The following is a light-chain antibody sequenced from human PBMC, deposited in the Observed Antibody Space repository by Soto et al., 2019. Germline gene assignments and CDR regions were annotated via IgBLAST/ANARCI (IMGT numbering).Light chain of an antibody. CDR3: QSYDSSLSGSGV. CDR2: GNS. J-gene: IGLJ1*01. V-gene: IGLV1-40*01. Sequence: QSVLTQPPSVSGAPGQRVTISCTGSSSNIGGGHDVHWYQQLPGTAPKLLIYGNSNRPSGVPDRFSGSKSGTSAARAITGLQAEDEADYYCQSYDSSLSGSGVFGTGTKLTVL. CDR1: SSNIGGGHD.